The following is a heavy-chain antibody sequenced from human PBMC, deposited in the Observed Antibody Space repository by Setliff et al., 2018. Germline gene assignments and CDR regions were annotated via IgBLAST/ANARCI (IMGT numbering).Heavy chain of an antibody. D-gene: IGHD5-18*01. J-gene: IGHJ6*03. CDR3: AREGVDTRSSTDYRYYMDL. V-gene: IGHV1-69*05. CDR2: INPIFGTT. CDR1: GGTFSSNG. Sequence: GASVKVSCKASGGTFSSNGISWVRQAPGQGLEWMGGINPIFGTTTYAQKFQGRVTITTDESTSTAYMDLSSMTSDDTAIYYCAREGVDTRSSTDYRYYMDLWGKGTTVTVSS.